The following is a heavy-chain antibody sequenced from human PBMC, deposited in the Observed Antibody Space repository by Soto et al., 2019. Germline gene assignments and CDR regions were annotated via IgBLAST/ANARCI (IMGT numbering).Heavy chain of an antibody. D-gene: IGHD3-22*01. CDR2: ISGYNGIT. J-gene: IGHJ4*02. CDR1: GYTFTRHG. V-gene: IGHV1-18*01. Sequence: GASVKVSCKSSGYTFTRHGISWVRQAPGQGLEWMGWISGYNGITNYAQKVQGRVTMTTDTSTSTAYMELRSLRSDDTAVYYCARDGGYYYDSSGFYCDYWGRGTLVTVSS. CDR3: ARDGGYYYDSSGFYCDY.